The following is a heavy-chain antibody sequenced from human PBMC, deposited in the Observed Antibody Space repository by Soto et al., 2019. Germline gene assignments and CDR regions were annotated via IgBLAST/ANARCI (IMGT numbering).Heavy chain of an antibody. CDR3: AHPRGYGVFDAYDI. J-gene: IGHJ3*02. D-gene: IGHD2-8*01. CDR1: GFTFSTYA. CDR2: INAGGSDT. V-gene: IGHV3-23*01. Sequence: GGSLRLSCAASGFTFSTYAMSWVRHAPGKGLEWVSAINAGGSDTYYADSVKGRFTISRDNSITTLFLQMNSLRTEDTAVYYCAHPRGYGVFDAYDIWGQGALVTVSS.